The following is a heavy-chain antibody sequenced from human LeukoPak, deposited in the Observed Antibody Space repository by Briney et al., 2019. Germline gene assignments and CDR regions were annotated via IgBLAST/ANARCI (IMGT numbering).Heavy chain of an antibody. Sequence: SETLSLTCAVSGGSLSSGGYSWGWLRQPPGRGLEWIGYIYHSGSTYYNPSLKSRVTISVDRSKNQFSLKLSSVTAAATPMYSCARVTNTKLRFDYWGQGTLVTVSS. V-gene: IGHV4-30-2*01. CDR3: ARVTNTKLRFDY. J-gene: IGHJ4*02. CDR1: GGSLSSGGYS. D-gene: IGHD2-8*01. CDR2: IYHSGST.